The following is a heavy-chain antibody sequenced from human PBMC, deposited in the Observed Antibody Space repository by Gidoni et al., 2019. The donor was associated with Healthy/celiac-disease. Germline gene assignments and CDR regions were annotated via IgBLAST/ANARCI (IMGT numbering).Heavy chain of an antibody. CDR3: ARVCYGDYAPCNSSHYGMDV. D-gene: IGHD4-17*01. J-gene: IGHJ6*02. Sequence: EVQLVESGGGLVQPGGSLRLSCAASGFTFSSYEMNWVRQAPGKGLEWVSYISSSGSTIYYADSVKGRFTISRDNAKNSLYLQMNSLRAEDTAVYYCARVCYGDYAPCNSSHYGMDVWGQGTTVTVSS. CDR1: GFTFSSYE. CDR2: ISSSGSTI. V-gene: IGHV3-48*03.